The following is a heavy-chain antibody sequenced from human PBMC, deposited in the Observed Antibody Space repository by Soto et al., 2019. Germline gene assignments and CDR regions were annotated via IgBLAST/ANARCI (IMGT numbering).Heavy chain of an antibody. CDR1: SGSISSRDYY. CDR3: ARDPMPDYFYYGMDV. J-gene: IGHJ6*02. Sequence: SETLSLACTVSSGSISSRDYYWRWVRQSPGRGLEWIGYIYYTGSAYYNPSLRGRVTISIDTSKNQFSLRLRSVTAADTAVYYCARDPMPDYFYYGMDVWGQGTTVTVSS. V-gene: IGHV4-30-4*01. D-gene: IGHD2-2*01. CDR2: IYYTGSA.